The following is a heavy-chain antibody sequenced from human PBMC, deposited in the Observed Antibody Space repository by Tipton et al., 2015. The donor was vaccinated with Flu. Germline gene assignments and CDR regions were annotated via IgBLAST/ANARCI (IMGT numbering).Heavy chain of an antibody. J-gene: IGHJ4*02. D-gene: IGHD2-2*01. V-gene: IGHV3-7*01. CDR3: ARTRGGYCSSTSCFADYFDF. CDR1: GFTFNTYW. CDR2: IKQGGSEK. Sequence: SLRLSCAASGFTFNTYWMSWVRQAPGKGLEWVANIKQGGSEKYNVDSVKGRFTISRDNAKNSLYLQMNSLRAEDTAAYYCARTRGGYCSSTSCFADYFDFWGQGTLVTVSS.